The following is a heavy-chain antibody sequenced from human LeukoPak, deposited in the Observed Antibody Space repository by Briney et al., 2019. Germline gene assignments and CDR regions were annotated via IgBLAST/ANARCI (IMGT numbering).Heavy chain of an antibody. CDR2: ISGSGGST. J-gene: IGHJ5*02. V-gene: IGHV3-23*01. Sequence: GGSLRLSCAASGFTFNISAMSWVRQAPGKGLEWVSAISGSGGSTYYADSVKGRFTISRDNSKNTLYLQMNSLRAEDTAVYYCAKSAYSSSINWFDPWGQGTLVTVSS. CDR1: GFTFNISA. D-gene: IGHD6-6*01. CDR3: AKSAYSSSINWFDP.